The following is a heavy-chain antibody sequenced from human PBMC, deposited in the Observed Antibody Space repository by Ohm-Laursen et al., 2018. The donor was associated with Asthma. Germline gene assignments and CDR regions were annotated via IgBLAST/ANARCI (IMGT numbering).Heavy chain of an antibody. CDR2: IYPDGGEK. Sequence: SLRLSCSASGLPFSNFWMSWVRQAPGKGLEWVANIYPDGGEKYYVDSVGGRFTISRDSAKNSLYLQMNSLRAEDTAVYYCATNLPYEAENYWGQGTLVTVSS. V-gene: IGHV3-7*05. CDR3: ATNLPYEAENY. D-gene: IGHD3-16*01. J-gene: IGHJ4*02. CDR1: GLPFSNFW.